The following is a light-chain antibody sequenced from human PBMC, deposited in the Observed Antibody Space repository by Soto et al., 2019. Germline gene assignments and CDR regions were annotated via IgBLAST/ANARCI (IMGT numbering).Light chain of an antibody. CDR1: GSDVGGSNH. J-gene: IGLJ3*02. CDR2: DVS. V-gene: IGLV2-14*01. Sequence: QSALTQPASVSGSPGQSITISCTGTGSDVGGSNHVSWYQQHPGKAPKLMIFDVSNRPSGVSNRFSGSKSGNTASLTISGLQAEDEADYYCSSYASSSTLVLFGGGTKLTVL. CDR3: SSYASSSTLVL.